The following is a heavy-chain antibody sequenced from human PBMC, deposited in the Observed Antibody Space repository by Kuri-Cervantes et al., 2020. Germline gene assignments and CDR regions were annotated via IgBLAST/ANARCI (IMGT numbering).Heavy chain of an antibody. Sequence: ESLKISCAVSGYSISSGYYWGWIRQPPGKGLEWIGSIYHSGSTYYNPSLKSRVTISVDTSKNQFSLKLSSVTAADTAVYYCARGTYGGVDYWGQGTLVTVSS. CDR1: GYSISSGYY. CDR3: ARGTYGGVDY. V-gene: IGHV4-38-2*01. CDR2: IYHSGST. D-gene: IGHD3-10*01. J-gene: IGHJ4*02.